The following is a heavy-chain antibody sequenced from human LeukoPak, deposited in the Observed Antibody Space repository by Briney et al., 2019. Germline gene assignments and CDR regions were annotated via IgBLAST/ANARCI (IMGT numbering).Heavy chain of an antibody. J-gene: IGHJ6*03. D-gene: IGHD3-16*01. V-gene: IGHV4-59*01. CDR2: IYYSGST. Sequence: TSETLSLTCTVSGGSISSYYWSWIRQPPGKGLEWIGYIYYSGSTNYNPSLKSRVTISVDTSKNQFSLKLSSVTAADTAVYDLARGLRSNYYCYIDVWGKGTTVTVSS. CDR3: ARGLRSNYYCYIDV. CDR1: GGSISSYY.